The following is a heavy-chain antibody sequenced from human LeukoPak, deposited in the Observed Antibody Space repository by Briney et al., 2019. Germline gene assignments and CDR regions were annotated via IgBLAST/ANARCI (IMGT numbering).Heavy chain of an antibody. J-gene: IGHJ6*04. CDR1: GGSFSGYY. CDR3: ARTHYYGSGSYYNPRYYYGMDV. Sequence: SETLSLTCAVYGGSFSGYYWSWIRQPPGKGLEWIGEINQSGSTNYNPSLKSRVTISVDTSKNQFSLKLSSVTAADTAVYYCARTHYYGSGSYYNPRYYYGMDVWGKGTTVTVSS. CDR2: INQSGST. V-gene: IGHV4-34*01. D-gene: IGHD3-10*01.